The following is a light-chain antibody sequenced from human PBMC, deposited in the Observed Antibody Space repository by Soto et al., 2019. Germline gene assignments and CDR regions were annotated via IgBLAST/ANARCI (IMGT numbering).Light chain of an antibody. V-gene: IGKV3-20*01. Sequence: EIVLTPSPGTLSLSPGGRATLSCRASQSVRSSYLAWYQQRPGQAPRLLIFGASFRATGIPDRFSGSGSGTDFTLTISRLEPEDFAVYYCQHYGSPLTVGGGTKVDIK. CDR3: QHYGSPLT. J-gene: IGKJ4*01. CDR2: GAS. CDR1: QSVRSSY.